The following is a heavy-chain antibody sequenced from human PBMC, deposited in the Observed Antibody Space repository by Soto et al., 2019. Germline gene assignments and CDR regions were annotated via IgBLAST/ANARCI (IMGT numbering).Heavy chain of an antibody. V-gene: IGHV1-69*01. Sequence: QVQLVQSGAEVKKPGSSVKVSCKASGGTFSSYAISWVRQAPGQGLEWMGGIIPIFGTANYAQKFQGRVTITADESTSTAYMELSSLRSEDTAVYYRARDRSDDLNSFDAFDIWGPGTMVTVSS. CDR3: ARDRSDDLNSFDAFDI. CDR1: GGTFSSYA. CDR2: IIPIFGTA. J-gene: IGHJ3*02. D-gene: IGHD1-1*01.